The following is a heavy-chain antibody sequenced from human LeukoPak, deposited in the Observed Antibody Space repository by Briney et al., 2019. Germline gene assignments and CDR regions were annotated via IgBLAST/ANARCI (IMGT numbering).Heavy chain of an antibody. D-gene: IGHD6-19*01. J-gene: IGHJ4*02. V-gene: IGHV3-30*18. CDR1: GFTFSSYG. Sequence: GGSLRLSCAASGFTFSSYGMHWVRQAPGKGLEWVAVISYDGSNKYYADSVKGRSTISRDNPKNTLYLQMNSLRAEDTAVYYCAKEVGGSGWYEGYFDYWGQGTLVTVSS. CDR2: ISYDGSNK. CDR3: AKEVGGSGWYEGYFDY.